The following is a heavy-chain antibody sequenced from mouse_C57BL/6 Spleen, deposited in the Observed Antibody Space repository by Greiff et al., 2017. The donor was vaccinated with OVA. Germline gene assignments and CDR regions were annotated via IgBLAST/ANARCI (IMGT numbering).Heavy chain of an antibody. D-gene: IGHD6-1*01. V-gene: IGHV2-2*01. J-gene: IGHJ2*01. CDR3: ARGHFYYFDY. CDR1: GFSLTSYG. Sequence: VQVVESGPGLVQPSQSLSITCTVSGFSLTSYGVHWVRQSPGKGLEWLGVIWSGGSTDYNAAFISRLSISKDNSKSQVFFKMNSLQADDTAIYYCARGHFYYFDYWGQGTTLTVSS. CDR2: IWSGGST.